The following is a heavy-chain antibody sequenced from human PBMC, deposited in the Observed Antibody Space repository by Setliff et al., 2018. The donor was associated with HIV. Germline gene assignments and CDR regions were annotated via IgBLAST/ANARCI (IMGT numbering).Heavy chain of an antibody. V-gene: IGHV4-59*12. D-gene: IGHD1-1*01. Sequence: SETLSLTCTVSSDSISSSYWTWIRQPPGQGLEWIGYVHHSGSTKYNASLRSRVTMSVDTSKNQFSLKLRSVTAADTAVYYCSSWNTTVDADSWGQGTLVTVSS. J-gene: IGHJ4*02. CDR2: VHHSGST. CDR3: SSWNTTVDADS. CDR1: SDSISSSY.